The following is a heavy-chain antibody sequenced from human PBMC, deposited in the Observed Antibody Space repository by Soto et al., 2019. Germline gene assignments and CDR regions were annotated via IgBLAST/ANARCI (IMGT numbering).Heavy chain of an antibody. CDR1: GGCXSXYX. CDR3: ARTYGFDALDI. D-gene: IGHD4-17*01. Sequence: QVQLQESGPGLVKPSETLSLTGTVSGGCXSXYXXXXXXXXXXAGLAWLGYIYFSGCTNCIPSFKSRITLSVDTTKNQFSLTRSSVTVADTAVYYCARTYGFDALDIWGKGRMVTVSS. CDR2: IYFSGCT. V-gene: IGHV4-59*01. J-gene: IGHJ3*02.